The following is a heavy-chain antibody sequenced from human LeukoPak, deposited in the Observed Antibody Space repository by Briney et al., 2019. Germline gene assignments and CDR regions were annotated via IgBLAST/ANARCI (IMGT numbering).Heavy chain of an antibody. CDR2: INHSGST. J-gene: IGHJ5*02. Sequence: PSETLSLTCAVYGGSFSGYYWSWIRQPPGKGLEWIGEINHSGSTNYNPSLKSRVTISVDTSKNQFSLKLSSATAADTAVYYCASAGDGQNWFDPWGQGTLVTVSS. CDR1: GGSFSGYY. D-gene: IGHD3-10*01. V-gene: IGHV4-34*01. CDR3: ASAGDGQNWFDP.